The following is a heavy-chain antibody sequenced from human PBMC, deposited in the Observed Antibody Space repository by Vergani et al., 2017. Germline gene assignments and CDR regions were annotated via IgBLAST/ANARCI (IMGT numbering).Heavy chain of an antibody. D-gene: IGHD2-8*02. CDR3: ASSNTGGDAFDI. CDR2: ISSSSSYI. J-gene: IGHJ3*02. V-gene: IGHV3-21*01. Sequence: VQLVESGGGLVKPGGSLRLSCAASGFTFSSYSMNWVRQAPGKGLEWVSFISSSSSYIYYADSVKGRFTISRDNAKNSLYLQMNSLRAEDTAVYYCASSNTGGDAFDIWGQGTMVTVSS. CDR1: GFTFSSYS.